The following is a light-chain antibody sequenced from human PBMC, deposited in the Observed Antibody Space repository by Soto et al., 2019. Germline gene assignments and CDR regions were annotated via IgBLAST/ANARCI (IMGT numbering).Light chain of an antibody. V-gene: IGKV1-39*01. CDR3: QQSYTTVYT. CDR2: DAT. CDR1: QTIGAN. Sequence: DIQMTQSPSSLSASVGDRVTITCRASQTIGANLNWYRQKPGKAPTLLIYDATTLQSGVPSRFSGLGSGTDFTLTITSLQPVDSATYFCQQSYTTVYTFGLGTKVEIK. J-gene: IGKJ2*01.